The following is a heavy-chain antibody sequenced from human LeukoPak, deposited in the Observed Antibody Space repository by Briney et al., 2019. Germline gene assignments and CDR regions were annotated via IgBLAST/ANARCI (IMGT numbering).Heavy chain of an antibody. V-gene: IGHV3-7*03. CDR1: GFTFSSYW. Sequence: GGSLRLSCAASGFTFSSYWMTWVRQAPGKGLEWVANINEDGSEMYHVDSVKGRFTISIDNTKNSLFLQMNSLRAEDTAVYYCARGVYALDIWGQGTMVTVSS. CDR2: INEDGSEM. J-gene: IGHJ3*02. CDR3: ARGVYALDI.